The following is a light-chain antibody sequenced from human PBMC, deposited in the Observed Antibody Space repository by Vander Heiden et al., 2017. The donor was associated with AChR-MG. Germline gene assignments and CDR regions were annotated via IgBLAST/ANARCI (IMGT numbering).Light chain of an antibody. CDR1: AWPKKY. V-gene: IGLV3-10*01. CDR3: YSTDSSGKG. J-gene: IGLJ2*01. CDR2: EDS. Sequence: SSELPPPPPVSVSPGQTARITCPGEAWPKKYAYGAKRKSGQAPVVVSYEDSKRPSGIPERFSGSSSGTMATVTISGAQVEDEADHYCYSTDSSGKGVGGGTKLTVL.